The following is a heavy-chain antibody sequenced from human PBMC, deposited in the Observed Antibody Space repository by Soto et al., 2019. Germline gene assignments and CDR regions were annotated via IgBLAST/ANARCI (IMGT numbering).Heavy chain of an antibody. CDR3: AREEWCGELLHKGTEYYFDY. CDR2: IIPILGIA. D-gene: IGHD3-10*01. CDR1: GGTFSSYT. Sequence: GASVKVSCKASGGTFSSYTISWVRQAPGQGLEWMGRIIPILGIANYAQKFQGRVTITADKSTSTAYMELSSLRSEDTAVYYCAREEWCGELLHKGTEYYFDYWGQGTLVTVS. J-gene: IGHJ4*02. V-gene: IGHV1-69*04.